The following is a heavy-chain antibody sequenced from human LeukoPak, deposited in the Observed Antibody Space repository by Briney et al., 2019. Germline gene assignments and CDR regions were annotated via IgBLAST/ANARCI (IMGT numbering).Heavy chain of an antibody. Sequence: ASVKVSCKASGYTFTSYDINWVRQATGQGLEWMGRMNPNSGNTGYAQKFQGRVTITRNTSISTAYMELSSLRSEDTAVYHCAGSEYSSSLASATYYYYYYMDVWGKGTTVTVSS. CDR1: GYTFTSYD. J-gene: IGHJ6*03. CDR2: MNPNSGNT. CDR3: AGSEYSSSLASATYYYYYYMDV. V-gene: IGHV1-8*03. D-gene: IGHD6-6*01.